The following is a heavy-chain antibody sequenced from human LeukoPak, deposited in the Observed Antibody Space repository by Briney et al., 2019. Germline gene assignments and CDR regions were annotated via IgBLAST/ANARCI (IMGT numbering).Heavy chain of an antibody. CDR3: ARLRSGGRFLEWFQYYYYMDV. D-gene: IGHD3-3*01. CDR2: IYTSGST. CDR1: GGFISSYY. V-gene: IGHV4-4*09. J-gene: IGHJ6*03. Sequence: SETLSLTCTVSGGFISSYYWSWIRQPPAKGLEGIGYIYTSGSTNYNPSLKSRVPISVDTSKNQYSLKLSSVTAADTAVYYCARLRSGGRFLEWFQYYYYMDVWGKGNTVTVSS.